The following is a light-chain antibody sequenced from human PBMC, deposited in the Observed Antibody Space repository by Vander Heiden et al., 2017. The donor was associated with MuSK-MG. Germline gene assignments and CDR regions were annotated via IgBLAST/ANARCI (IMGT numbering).Light chain of an antibody. CDR2: ATS. CDR1: QGITTW. J-gene: IGKJ4*01. Sequence: DIQMTQSPSSVSASVGDRVTITCRASQGITTWLAWYQQRPGKAPKLLISATSILQSGVPSRFSGSGSGTDFTLTISSLKPEDFATYYCQQASSFPLTFGGGTKVEIK. V-gene: IGKV1D-12*01. CDR3: QQASSFPLT.